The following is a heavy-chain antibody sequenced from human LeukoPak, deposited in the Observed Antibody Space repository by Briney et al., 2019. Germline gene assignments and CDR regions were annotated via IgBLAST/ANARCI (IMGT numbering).Heavy chain of an antibody. CDR2: IHYSGST. CDR3: ARGGFDTGGSYYGNYYYYMDV. J-gene: IGHJ6*03. CDR1: GVSISNYY. V-gene: IGHV4-59*12. D-gene: IGHD3-22*01. Sequence: SETLSLTCTVSGVSISNYYWSWIRQPPGKGLEWIGYIHYSGSTSYNPSLKSRVTISVDTSKKQFSLKLSSVTAADTALYYCARGGFDTGGSYYGNYYYYMDVRGKGTTVTISS.